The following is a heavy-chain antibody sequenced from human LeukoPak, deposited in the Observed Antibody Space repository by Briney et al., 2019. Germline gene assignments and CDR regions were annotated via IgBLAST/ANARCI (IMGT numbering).Heavy chain of an antibody. D-gene: IGHD4-11*01. J-gene: IGHJ6*03. V-gene: IGHV4-34*01. Sequence: GSLRLSCEASGFTFGSHAMYWVRQPPGKGLEWIGEINHSGSTNYNPSLKSRVTISVDTSKNQFSLKLSSVTAADTAVYYCARLYSNRAAYYYYYMDVWGKGTTVTVSS. CDR3: ARLYSNRAAYYYYYMDV. CDR2: INHSGST. CDR1: GFTFGSHA.